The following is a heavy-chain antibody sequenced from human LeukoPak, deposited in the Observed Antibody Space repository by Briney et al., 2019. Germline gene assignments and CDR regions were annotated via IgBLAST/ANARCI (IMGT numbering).Heavy chain of an antibody. V-gene: IGHV4-59*12. J-gene: IGHJ6*03. CDR3: ARGLYHYDTSGYSASKYYMDV. Sequence: KPSETLSLTCTVSGGSISSYYWSWIRQPPGKGLEWIGYIYYSGSTNYNPPLKSRVTLSVDTSKNQFSLRLKSVTAADTAVYYYARGLYHYDTSGYSASKYYMDVWGKGTTVTISS. D-gene: IGHD3-22*01. CDR1: GGSISSYY. CDR2: IYYSGST.